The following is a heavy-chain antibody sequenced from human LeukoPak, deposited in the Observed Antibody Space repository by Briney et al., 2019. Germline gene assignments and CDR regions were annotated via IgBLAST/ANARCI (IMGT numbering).Heavy chain of an antibody. CDR2: ITSDGSST. CDR3: ARVTRENSGHTKFDY. J-gene: IGHJ4*02. Sequence: EGSLRLSCAASGFTFSSYWMHWVRQAPGKGLVWVSRITSDGSSTTYADSVKGRFTISRDNAKNTLYLQMNSLRAEDTAVYYCARVTRENSGHTKFDYWGQGTLVTVSS. CDR1: GFTFSSYW. D-gene: IGHD5-12*01. V-gene: IGHV3-74*01.